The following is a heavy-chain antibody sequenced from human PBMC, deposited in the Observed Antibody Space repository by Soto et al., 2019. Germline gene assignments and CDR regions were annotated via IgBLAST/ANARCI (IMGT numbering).Heavy chain of an antibody. CDR2: ISYDGSNK. CDR3: ARDRRGYCSSTSCPGAYWFDP. Sequence: LRLSCAASGFTFSSYAMHWVRQAPGKGLEWVAVISYDGSNKYYADSVKGRFTISRDNSKNTLYLQMSSLRAEDTAVYYCARDRRGYCSSTSCPGAYWFDPWGQGTLVTVSS. D-gene: IGHD2-2*03. V-gene: IGHV3-30-3*01. J-gene: IGHJ5*02. CDR1: GFTFSSYA.